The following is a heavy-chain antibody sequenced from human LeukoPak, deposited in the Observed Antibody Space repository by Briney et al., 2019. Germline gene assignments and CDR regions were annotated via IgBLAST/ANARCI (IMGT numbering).Heavy chain of an antibody. Sequence: SETLSLTCTVSGGSISHYYWSWIRQPAGKGLEWVGRIHSTGSADYNPSLKSRVTMSVDTSKNQFSAKVNSVTAADTAVYYCARGLEVGADRALDYWGQGTLVTVSS. J-gene: IGHJ4*02. CDR1: GGSISHYY. CDR2: IHSTGSA. V-gene: IGHV4-4*07. D-gene: IGHD1-1*01. CDR3: ARGLEVGADRALDY.